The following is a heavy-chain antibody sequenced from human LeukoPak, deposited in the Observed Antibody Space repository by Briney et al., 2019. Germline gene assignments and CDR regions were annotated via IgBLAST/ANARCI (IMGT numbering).Heavy chain of an antibody. CDR1: GFTFSSYS. J-gene: IGHJ4*02. CDR2: ISSSSTI. V-gene: IGHV3-48*02. CDR3: ARGLRSYYFDY. Sequence: PGGSLRLSCAASGFTFSSYSMNWVRQAPGKGLEWVSYISSSSTIYYADSVKGRFTISRDNAKNSLYLQMNSLRDEDTAVYYCARGLRSYYFDYWGQGTLVTVSS. D-gene: IGHD4-17*01.